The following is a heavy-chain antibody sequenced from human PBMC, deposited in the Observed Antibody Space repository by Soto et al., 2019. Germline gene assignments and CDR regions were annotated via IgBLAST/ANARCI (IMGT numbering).Heavy chain of an antibody. CDR2: IIPIFETA. D-gene: IGHD6-13*01. J-gene: IGHJ4*02. Sequence: QVQLVQSGAEMKKPGSSVKVSCKVSGDSFSSYAISWVRQAPGEGLEWVGGIIPIFETANYAQNFQGRVTITALESTTTAYLEVTRRRPQDTAVFYCAASDSSSWQHDYWGQGTLITVSS. V-gene: IGHV1-69*01. CDR1: GDSFSSYA. CDR3: AASDSSSWQHDY.